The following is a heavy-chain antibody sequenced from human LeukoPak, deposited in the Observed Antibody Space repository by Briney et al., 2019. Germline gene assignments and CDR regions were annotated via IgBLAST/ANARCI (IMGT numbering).Heavy chain of an antibody. Sequence: GESLKISCKGSGYSFTSYYMHWVRQAPGQGLEWMGWINPNSGGTNYAQNFQGRVTMTRDTSISTAYMDLSRLRSDDTAVYYCARSDIVVVPAAMRKHQFDYWGQGTLVTVSS. V-gene: IGHV1-2*02. D-gene: IGHD2-2*01. CDR1: GYSFTSYY. CDR2: INPNSGGT. J-gene: IGHJ4*02. CDR3: ARSDIVVVPAAMRKHQFDY.